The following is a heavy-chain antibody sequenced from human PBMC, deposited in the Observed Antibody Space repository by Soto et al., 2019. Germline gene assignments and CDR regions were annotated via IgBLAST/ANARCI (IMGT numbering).Heavy chain of an antibody. CDR3: AREANCTNGVCYAPLDY. J-gene: IGHJ4*02. CDR2: IIPIFGTA. Sequence: QVQLVQSGAEVKKPGSSVKVSCKASGGTFSSYAISWVRQAPGQGLEWMGGIIPIFGTANYAQKFQGRVTITADNSTSTAYMELSSLRSEDTAVYYCAREANCTNGVCYAPLDYWGQGTLVTVSS. CDR1: GGTFSSYA. D-gene: IGHD2-8*01. V-gene: IGHV1-69*06.